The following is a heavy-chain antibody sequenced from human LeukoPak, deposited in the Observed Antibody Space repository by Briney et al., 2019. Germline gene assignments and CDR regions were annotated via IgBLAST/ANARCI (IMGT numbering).Heavy chain of an antibody. CDR2: ISGSGGST. CDR1: GFTFSSYA. D-gene: IGHD3-22*01. Sequence: PGGSLRLSCAASGFTFSSYAMSWVRQAPGKGLEWVSAISGSGGSTYYADSVRGRFTISRDNSKNTLYLQMNSLRAEDTAVYYCAKGVNYYDSSGYLRMAPHDAFDIWGQGTMVTASS. J-gene: IGHJ3*02. CDR3: AKGVNYYDSSGYLRMAPHDAFDI. V-gene: IGHV3-23*01.